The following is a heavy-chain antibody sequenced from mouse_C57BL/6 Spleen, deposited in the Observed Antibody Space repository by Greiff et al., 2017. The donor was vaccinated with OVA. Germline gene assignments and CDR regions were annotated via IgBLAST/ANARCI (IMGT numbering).Heavy chain of an antibody. D-gene: IGHD1-1*01. CDR2: IWSGGST. CDR1: GFSLTSYG. V-gene: IGHV2-2*01. J-gene: IGHJ4*01. Sequence: VQLQESGPGLVQPSQSLSITCTVSGFSLTSYGVHWVRQSPGKGLEWLGVIWSGGSTDYNAAFISRLSISKDNSKSQVFFKMNSLQADDTAIYYCARNPVYYGGDAMDYWGQGTSVTVSS. CDR3: ARNPVYYGGDAMDY.